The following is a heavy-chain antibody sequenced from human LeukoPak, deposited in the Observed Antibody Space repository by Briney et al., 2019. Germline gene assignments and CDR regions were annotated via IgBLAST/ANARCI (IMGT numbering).Heavy chain of an antibody. J-gene: IGHJ3*02. CDR1: GFTFSSYS. CDR2: ISSSSSYI. CDR3: ASRLDPKNDAFDI. Sequence: GGSLRLSCAASGFTFSSYSMNWVRQAPGKGLEWVSSISSSSSYIYYADSVKGRFTISRDNAKNSLYLQMNSLRAEDTAVYYCASRLDPKNDAFDIWDQGTMVTVSS. V-gene: IGHV3-21*01. D-gene: IGHD6-19*01.